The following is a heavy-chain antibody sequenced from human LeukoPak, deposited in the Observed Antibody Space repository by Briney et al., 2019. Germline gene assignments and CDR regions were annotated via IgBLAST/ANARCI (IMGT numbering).Heavy chain of an antibody. Sequence: GGSLRLSCTASGFTFSNFWMSWVRQAPGKGLEWVANINPDGSDKYYVDSMEGRFTISRDNAKNSLYLQMNSLRAEDTAVYYCARGLFAGGWYPAYFDYWGQGALVTVSS. CDR1: GFTFSNFW. V-gene: IGHV3-7*03. CDR3: ARGLFAGGWYPAYFDY. J-gene: IGHJ4*02. D-gene: IGHD6-19*01. CDR2: INPDGSDK.